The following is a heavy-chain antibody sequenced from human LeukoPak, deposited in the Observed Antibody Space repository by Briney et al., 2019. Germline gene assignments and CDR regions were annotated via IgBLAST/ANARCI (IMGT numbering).Heavy chain of an antibody. J-gene: IGHJ4*02. V-gene: IGHV3-49*04. D-gene: IGHD3-16*01. Sequence: GGSLRLSCTASGFTFGDYAMSWVRQAPGKGLEWVGFIRSKAYGGTTEYAASVKGRFTISRDDSKSIAYLQMNSLKTEDTAVYYCTTERNAYYDYVWGNYWGQGTLVTVSS. CDR2: IRSKAYGGTT. CDR3: TTERNAYYDYVWGNY. CDR1: GFTFGDYA.